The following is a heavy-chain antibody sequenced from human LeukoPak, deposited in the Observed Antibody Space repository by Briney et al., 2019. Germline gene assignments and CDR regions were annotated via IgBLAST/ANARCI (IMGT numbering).Heavy chain of an antibody. CDR1: GGSITSGDYY. D-gene: IGHD3-22*01. CDR3: ARGGYYYDSSGYYYPFDY. V-gene: IGHV4-30-4*08. Sequence: PSETLSLTCTVSGGSITSGDYYWSRICQPPGKGLEWIGYIYYSGSTYYNPSLKSRVTMSVDTSKSQFSLRLSSVTAADTAVYYCARGGYYYDSSGYYYPFDYWGQGTLVTVSS. CDR2: IYYSGST. J-gene: IGHJ4*02.